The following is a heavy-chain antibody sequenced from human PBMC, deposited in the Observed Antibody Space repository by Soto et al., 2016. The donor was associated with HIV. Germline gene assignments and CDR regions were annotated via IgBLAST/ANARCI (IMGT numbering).Heavy chain of an antibody. V-gene: IGHV1-8*01. CDR1: GYTFTSHD. D-gene: IGHD3-10*01. J-gene: IGHJ4*02. Sequence: QVQLVQSGAEVKKPGASVKVSCKASGYTFTSHDINWVRQAPGQGLEWMGWTNPNSGNTGYAQKFQGRLTVTGNTSISTAYMELGSLTSDDTAVYYCARGSWEVRGVMYYFDSWGQGTLVIVSS. CDR2: TNPNSGNT. CDR3: ARGSWEVRGVMYYFDS.